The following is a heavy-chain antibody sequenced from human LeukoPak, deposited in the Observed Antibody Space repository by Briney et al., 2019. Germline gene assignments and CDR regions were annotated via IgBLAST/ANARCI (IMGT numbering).Heavy chain of an antibody. D-gene: IGHD2-15*01. J-gene: IGHJ3*02. CDR1: GGSINNYY. V-gene: IGHV4-4*07. Sequence: SETLSLTCTVSGGSINNYYWGWIRQPAGKGLEWIGRIYTRGSTNYNPSLKSRVTMSVDTSKNQFSLKLSSVSAADTAVYYCARGRYCSADICSGGDAFDIWGQGTMVSVSS. CDR3: ARGRYCSADICSGGDAFDI. CDR2: IYTRGST.